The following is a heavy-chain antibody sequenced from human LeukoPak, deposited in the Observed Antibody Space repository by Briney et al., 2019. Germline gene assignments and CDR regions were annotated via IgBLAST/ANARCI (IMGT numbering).Heavy chain of an antibody. CDR3: ARDRYYYDSSGYYSFVY. J-gene: IGHJ4*02. D-gene: IGHD3-22*01. V-gene: IGHV3-48*04. Sequence: GGSLRLSCAASGFTFSSYSMNWVRQAPGKGLEWVSYISSSSSTIYYADSVKGRFTISRDNAKNSLYLQMNSLRAEDTAVYYCARDRYYYDSSGYYSFVYWGQGTLVTVSS. CDR1: GFTFSSYS. CDR2: ISSSSSTI.